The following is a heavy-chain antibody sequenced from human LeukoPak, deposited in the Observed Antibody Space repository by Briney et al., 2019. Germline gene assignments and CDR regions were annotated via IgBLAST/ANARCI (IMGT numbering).Heavy chain of an antibody. CDR1: GGSLSSSGYY. CDR3: ARVGSRGYGDYDY. CDR2: IYYSGTT. D-gene: IGHD4-17*01. V-gene: IGHV4-31*03. Sequence: PSQTLSLTCTVSGGSLSSSGYYWNWIRQHPGKGLEWIGYIYYSGTTYYNPSLKSRVTMLVDTLKNEFSLKLTSVTAADTAVYYCARVGSRGYGDYDYWGQGTLVTVSS. J-gene: IGHJ4*02.